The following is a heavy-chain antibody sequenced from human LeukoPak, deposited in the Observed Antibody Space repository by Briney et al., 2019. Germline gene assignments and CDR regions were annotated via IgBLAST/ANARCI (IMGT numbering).Heavy chain of an antibody. V-gene: IGHV1-69*01. J-gene: IGHJ4*02. CDR2: FIPLFCTS. CDR1: GSYE. Sequence: SVKVSCKASGSYEIHWVRQAPGQGLEWMGGFIPLFCTSNYAHNCQGSITITADESKITIYMGLSSLKSEDTAHYYCARQISGNFPAYFDYWGQGTLVTVSS. CDR3: ARQISGNFPAYFDY. D-gene: IGHD1-26*01.